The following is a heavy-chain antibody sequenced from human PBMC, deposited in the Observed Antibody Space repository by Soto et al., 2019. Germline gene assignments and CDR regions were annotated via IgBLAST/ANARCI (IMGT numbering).Heavy chain of an antibody. CDR1: GFTFSSYA. J-gene: IGHJ4*02. D-gene: IGHD2-8*01. CDR2: ISGSGGST. CDR3: AKDSARYCTNGVCFPFDY. Sequence: GGSLRLSCAASGFTFSSYAMSWVRQAPGKGLEWVSAISGSGGSTYYADSVKGRFTISRDNSKNTLYLQMNSLRAEDTALYYCAKDSARYCTNGVCFPFDYWGQGTLVTVSS. V-gene: IGHV3-23*01.